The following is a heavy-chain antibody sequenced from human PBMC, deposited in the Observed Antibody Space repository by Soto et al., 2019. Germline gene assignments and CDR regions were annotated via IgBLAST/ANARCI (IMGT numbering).Heavy chain of an antibody. CDR2: IGGTDGDSDGVP. Sequence: VQLLESGGDLVQPGGSLRLSCVASGFILNNYAMSWVRQAPGKGLEWVSTIGGTDGDSDGVPWYEDSVKGRFTISRDRYANILFLHMDNLRAEDSALYYCVKRGRNWGAFEFWGHGIKVVVSS. D-gene: IGHD7-27*01. V-gene: IGHV3-23*01. J-gene: IGHJ3*01. CDR1: GFILNNYA. CDR3: VKRGRNWGAFEF.